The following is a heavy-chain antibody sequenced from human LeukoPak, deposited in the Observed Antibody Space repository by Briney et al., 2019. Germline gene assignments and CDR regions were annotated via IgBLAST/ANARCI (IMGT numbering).Heavy chain of an antibody. CDR3: AREDSSGYYLPNAFDI. D-gene: IGHD3-22*01. CDR1: GYTFTSYG. CDR2: ISAYNGNT. J-gene: IGHJ3*02. V-gene: IGHV1-18*01. Sequence: ASVKVSCKASGYTFTSYGISWVRQAPGQGLEWMGWISAYNGNTNYAQKLQGRVTMTTDTSTSTAYMELSRLRSDDTAVYYCAREDSSGYYLPNAFDIWGQGTMVTVSS.